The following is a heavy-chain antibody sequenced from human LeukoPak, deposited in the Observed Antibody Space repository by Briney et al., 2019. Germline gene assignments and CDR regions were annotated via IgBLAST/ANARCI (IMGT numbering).Heavy chain of an antibody. CDR2: IFYSGTT. J-gene: IGHJ6*02. V-gene: IGHV4-59*01. CDR1: GGSISSYF. D-gene: IGHD3-3*01. Sequence: PSETLSLTCTISGGSISSYFWIWIRQPPGKGLEWIGYIFYSGTTKYNPSLRSRVTISADTSKNQFSLKLNSVTAADTAVYYCARGSGFGVAITPRFYYGMDVWGQGTTVTVSS. CDR3: ARGSGFGVAITPRFYYGMDV.